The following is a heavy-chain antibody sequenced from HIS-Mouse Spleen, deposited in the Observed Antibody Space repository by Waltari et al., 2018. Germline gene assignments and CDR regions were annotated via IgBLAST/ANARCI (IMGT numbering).Heavy chain of an antibody. D-gene: IGHD3-3*01. Sequence: QVQLQESGPGLVKPSQTLSLTCTVSGGSISSGGYYWSWIRQHPGKGLEWIGYIYYSGSTHYTPSLKSRVTISVDTSNNQFSLKLSSVAAADTAVYYCARSPYYDFWSGYSDNWFDPWGQGTLVTVSS. J-gene: IGHJ5*02. CDR3: ARSPYYDFWSGYSDNWFDP. CDR1: GGSISSGGYY. CDR2: IYYSGST. V-gene: IGHV4-31*03.